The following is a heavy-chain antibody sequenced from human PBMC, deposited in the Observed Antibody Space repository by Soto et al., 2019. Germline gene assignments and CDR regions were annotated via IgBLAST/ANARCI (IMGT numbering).Heavy chain of an antibody. CDR2: IIPNLGIA. J-gene: IGHJ3*02. Sequence: ASVKVSCKASGGTFSSYTISWVRQAPGQGLEWMGRIIPNLGIANYAQKFQGRVTITADKSTSTAYMELSSLRSEDTAVYYCARVIVGATDAFDIWGQGTMVTVSS. CDR1: GGTFSSYT. CDR3: ARVIVGATDAFDI. D-gene: IGHD1-26*01. V-gene: IGHV1-69*02.